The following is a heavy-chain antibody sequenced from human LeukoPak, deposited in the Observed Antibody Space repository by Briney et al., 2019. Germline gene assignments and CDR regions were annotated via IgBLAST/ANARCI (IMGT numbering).Heavy chain of an antibody. V-gene: IGHV3-30*04. D-gene: IGHD5-24*01. J-gene: IGHJ4*02. CDR3: ARGKGRVEMATIDY. CDR2: ISYDGSNK. CDR1: GFTFSSYA. Sequence: GRSLRLSCAASGFTFSSYAMHWVRQAPGKGLEWVAVISYDGSNKYYADSVKGRFTISRDNSKNTLYLQMNSLRAEDTAVYYCARGKGRVEMATIDYWGQGTLVTVSS.